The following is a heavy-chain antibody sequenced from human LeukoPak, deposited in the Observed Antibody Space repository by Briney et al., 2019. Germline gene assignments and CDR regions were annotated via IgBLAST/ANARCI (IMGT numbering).Heavy chain of an antibody. V-gene: IGHV3-9*01. CDR3: AKVDSSGYYYGHPDY. D-gene: IGHD3-22*01. J-gene: IGHJ4*02. CDR2: ISWNSGSI. CDR1: GFTFDDYA. Sequence: GRSLRLSCAASGFTFDDYAMHWVRQAPGKGLEWVSGISWNSGSIGYADSVKGRFTISRDNAKNSLYLQMNSLRAEDTALYYCAKVDSSGYYYGHPDYWGQGTLVTVSS.